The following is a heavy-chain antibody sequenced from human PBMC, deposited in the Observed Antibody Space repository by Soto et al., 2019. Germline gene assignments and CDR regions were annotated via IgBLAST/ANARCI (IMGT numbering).Heavy chain of an antibody. CDR1: GGTFGSYA. CDR2: IIPIFDIE. Sequence: QVQLVQSGADVKKPGSSVKVSCKASGGTFGSYAISWVRQAPGQGLEWMGGIIPIFDIENYAQKFQGRVTITADESTSTAHMELGRLRSEDTAVYYCARGYSYGFGMGVWGQGTTVTVSS. J-gene: IGHJ6*02. D-gene: IGHD5-18*01. V-gene: IGHV1-69*12. CDR3: ARGYSYGFGMGV.